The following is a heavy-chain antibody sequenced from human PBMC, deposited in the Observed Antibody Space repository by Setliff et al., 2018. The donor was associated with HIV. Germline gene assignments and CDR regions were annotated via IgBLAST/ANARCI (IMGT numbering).Heavy chain of an antibody. Sequence: GGSLRLSYAASGFTFSSYWMSWVRQAPGKGLEWVADVKQDGSKAYYMDSVKGRFTISRDNPKNSPYLQMTSLRAEDTAVYYCARDDSNGNTDAFDIWGQGTTVTVSS. J-gene: IGHJ3*02. V-gene: IGHV3-7*04. D-gene: IGHD5-18*01. CDR2: VKQDGSKA. CDR3: ARDDSNGNTDAFDI. CDR1: GFTFSSYW.